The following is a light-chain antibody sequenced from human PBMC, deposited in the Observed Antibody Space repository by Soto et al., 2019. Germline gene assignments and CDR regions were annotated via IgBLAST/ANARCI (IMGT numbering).Light chain of an antibody. CDR2: AAS. V-gene: IGKV3-15*01. CDR1: QSVSSN. Sequence: EIVLTQSPATLSVSPGERATLSCRASQSVSSNLAWYQHKPGQAPRLLIYAASTRATGIPARFSGSGSGTDFTLTISSLQSEDFAVYYCQQYGSSGTFGQGTKVHIK. CDR3: QQYGSSGT. J-gene: IGKJ1*01.